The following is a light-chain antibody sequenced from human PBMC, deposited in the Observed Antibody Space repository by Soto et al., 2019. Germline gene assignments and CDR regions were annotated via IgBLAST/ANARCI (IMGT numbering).Light chain of an antibody. V-gene: IGLV1-40*01. CDR1: SSNIGAGFD. CDR3: QSYDSSLSGVV. Sequence: QSVLTQPPSVSGAPGQRVTISCTGSSSNIGAGFDLHWYQQFPGTAPKLLISGNSNRPSGVPDRFSGSKSGTSASLAITGLQAEDEADYYCQSYDSSLSGVVFGGGTKLTVL. J-gene: IGLJ2*01. CDR2: GNS.